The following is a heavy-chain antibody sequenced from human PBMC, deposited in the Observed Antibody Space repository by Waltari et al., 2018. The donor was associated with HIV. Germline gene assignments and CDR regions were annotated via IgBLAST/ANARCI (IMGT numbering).Heavy chain of an antibody. CDR1: GFTFSACG. CDR2: IRYDGGNK. V-gene: IGHV3-30*02. Sequence: QVQLVESGGGVVQPGGSLRLSCAASGFTFSACGRHWVRQAPGKGLEWVAFIRYDGGNKYYADSVKGRFTISRDNSKNTLYLQMNSLRAEDTAVYYCAKDPPAYCSGDCYSDYWGQGTLVTVSS. D-gene: IGHD2-21*02. J-gene: IGHJ4*02. CDR3: AKDPPAYCSGDCYSDY.